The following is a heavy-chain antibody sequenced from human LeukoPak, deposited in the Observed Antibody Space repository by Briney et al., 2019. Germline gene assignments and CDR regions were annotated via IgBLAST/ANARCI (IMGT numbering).Heavy chain of an antibody. CDR2: INPNSGGT. CDR1: GYTFTGCY. V-gene: IGHV1-2*02. Sequence: GASVTVSCKASGYTFTGCYMHWVRQAPGQGLEWMGWINPNSGGTNYAQKFQGRVTMTRDTSISTAYMELSRLRSDDTAVYYCASPLGYCTNGVCYNLDPWGQGTLVTVSS. CDR3: ASPLGYCTNGVCYNLDP. J-gene: IGHJ5*02. D-gene: IGHD2-8*01.